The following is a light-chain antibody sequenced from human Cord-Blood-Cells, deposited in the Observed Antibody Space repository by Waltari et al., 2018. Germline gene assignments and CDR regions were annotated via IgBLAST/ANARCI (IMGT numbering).Light chain of an antibody. J-gene: IGLJ1*01. Sequence: SALTHPPSVPGSPGQSITIPCTGTSSDVGGYNIVPWYQQHPGKAPKLMIYEVSNRPSGVSNRFSGSKSGNTASLTISGLQAEDEADYYCSSYTSSSTYVFGTGTKVTVL. V-gene: IGLV2-14*01. CDR1: SSDVGGYNI. CDR3: SSYTSSSTYV. CDR2: EVS.